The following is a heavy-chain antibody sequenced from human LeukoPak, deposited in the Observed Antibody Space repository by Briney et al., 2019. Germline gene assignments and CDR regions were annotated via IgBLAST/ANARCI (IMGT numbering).Heavy chain of an antibody. D-gene: IGHD3-3*01. CDR1: GFTFSSYA. J-gene: IGHJ5*02. CDR2: ISGSGGST. Sequence: SGGSLRLSCAASGFTFSSYAMSWVRQAPGKGLEWVTSISGSGGSTKYADSVKGRFTISRDTSKNTLFLQMNSLRAEDTAVYYCAKDAYYDFWSGSPGFDPWGQGTLVTVSS. CDR3: AKDAYYDFWSGSPGFDP. V-gene: IGHV3-23*01.